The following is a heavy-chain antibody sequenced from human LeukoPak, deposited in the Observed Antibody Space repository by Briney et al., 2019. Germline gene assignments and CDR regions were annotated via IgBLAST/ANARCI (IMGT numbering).Heavy chain of an antibody. D-gene: IGHD3-22*01. CDR1: GYTFTSYY. CDR2: INPSGGST. V-gene: IGHV1-46*01. J-gene: IGHJ4*02. Sequence: ASVKVSCKASGYTFTSYYMHWVRQAPGQGLEWMGIINPSGGSTSYAQKFQGRVTMTRDTSTSTVYMELSSLRSEDTAVYYCARGGWGPYYYDSSGYGDYWGQGTQVTVSS. CDR3: ARGGWGPYYYDSSGYGDY.